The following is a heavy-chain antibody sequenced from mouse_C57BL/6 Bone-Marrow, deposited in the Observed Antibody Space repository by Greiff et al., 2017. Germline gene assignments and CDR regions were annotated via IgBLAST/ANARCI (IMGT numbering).Heavy chain of an antibody. CDR1: GYTFTDHT. Sequence: VQLQQSDAELVKPGASVKISCKVSGYTFTDHTIHWMKQRPEQGLEWIGYIYPRDGSTKYTEKLKGKATLTADKSSSTAYMQLNSLTSEDPAVYFCARDGKYPAWFAYWGQGTLVTVSA. D-gene: IGHD2-1*01. J-gene: IGHJ3*01. CDR3: ARDGKYPAWFAY. V-gene: IGHV1-78*01. CDR2: IYPRDGST.